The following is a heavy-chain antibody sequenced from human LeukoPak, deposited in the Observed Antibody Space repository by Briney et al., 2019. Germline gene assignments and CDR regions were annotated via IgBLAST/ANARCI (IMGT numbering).Heavy chain of an antibody. CDR1: GGSISSYY. CDR3: AREGALELPDY. Sequence: SETLSLTCTVSGGSISSYYWSWIRQPPGKGLEWIGYIYYSGSTNYNPSLKGRVTTSVDTSKNQFSLKLSSVTAADTAVYYCAREGALELPDYWGQGTLVTVSS. V-gene: IGHV4-59*12. D-gene: IGHD1-7*01. J-gene: IGHJ4*02. CDR2: IYYSGST.